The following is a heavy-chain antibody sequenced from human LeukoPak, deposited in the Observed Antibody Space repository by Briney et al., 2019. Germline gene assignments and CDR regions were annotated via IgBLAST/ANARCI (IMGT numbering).Heavy chain of an antibody. D-gene: IGHD3-22*01. Sequence: QPGGSLRLSCAASGFTFSSYAMHWVRQTPGKGLEWVAVMSSDGSKKYYADSVKGRFTISRDNSKNTLYLQMNSLRAEDTAVYYCAKELVPDYYGSSGYYPESFDYWGQGTLVTVSS. CDR2: MSSDGSKK. CDR1: GFTFSSYA. CDR3: AKELVPDYYGSSGYYPESFDY. V-gene: IGHV3-30-3*01. J-gene: IGHJ4*02.